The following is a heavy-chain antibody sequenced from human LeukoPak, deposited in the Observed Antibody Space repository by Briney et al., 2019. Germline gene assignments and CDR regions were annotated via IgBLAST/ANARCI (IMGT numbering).Heavy chain of an antibody. CDR2: ISSGGGST. CDR1: GFTFSSYA. D-gene: IGHD3-10*01. V-gene: IGHV3-23*01. J-gene: IGHJ4*02. CDR3: AKSIASGSYYYFDY. Sequence: GGSLRLSCAASGFTFSSYAMSWVRQAPGKGLEWVSAISSGGGSTYYADSVKGRFTISRDNSKNTLFLQMNSLRAEDTAVYYCAKSIASGSYYYFDYWGQGTLVTVSS.